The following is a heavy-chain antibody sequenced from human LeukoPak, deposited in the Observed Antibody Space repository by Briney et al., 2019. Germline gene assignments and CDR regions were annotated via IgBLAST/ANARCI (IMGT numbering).Heavy chain of an antibody. CDR2: MWDDGTNE. V-gene: IGHV3-33*01. Sequence: AGGSLRLSCTASGFNFGIYGMHWVRQAPGKGLEWVAVMWDDGTNEYYVESVKGRFTISRDNGKRTLYLQMNSLRVEDTAVYYCARDAGYYDSSGYSIKSAFDYWGQGTLVTVSS. J-gene: IGHJ4*02. CDR1: GFNFGIYG. D-gene: IGHD3-22*01. CDR3: ARDAGYYDSSGYSIKSAFDY.